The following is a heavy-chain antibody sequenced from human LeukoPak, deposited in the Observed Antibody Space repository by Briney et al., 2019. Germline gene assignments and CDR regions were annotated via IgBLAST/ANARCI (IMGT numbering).Heavy chain of an antibody. Sequence: SETLSLTCTVSGGSISSGASDWGWIRQHPKRGLEWVGYINHSGSTYYNPSLGSRVTMSVDTSKNQFSLKLSSVTAADSAVYYCAKTEASSGYYPQWNYYGMDVWGQGTTVTVSS. CDR3: AKTEASSGYYPQWNYYGMDV. V-gene: IGHV4-31*03. D-gene: IGHD3-22*01. CDR2: INHSGST. CDR1: GGSISSGASD. J-gene: IGHJ6*02.